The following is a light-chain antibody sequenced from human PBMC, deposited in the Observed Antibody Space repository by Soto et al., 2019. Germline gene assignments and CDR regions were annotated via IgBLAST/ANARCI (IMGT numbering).Light chain of an antibody. J-gene: IGKJ2*01. V-gene: IGKV1-39*01. CDR3: QQSYSTPF. Sequence: DIQMTQSPSSLSASVGDRVTITCRASQSISSYLNWYQQKPGKAPKLLIYAASSLQSGVPSRFSGSGSGTDFTLTISSLQPEDFAPYYCQQSYSTPFFGQGTKLEIK. CDR1: QSISSY. CDR2: AAS.